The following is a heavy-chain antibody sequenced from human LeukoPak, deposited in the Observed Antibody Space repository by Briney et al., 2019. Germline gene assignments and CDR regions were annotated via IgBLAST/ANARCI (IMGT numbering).Heavy chain of an antibody. V-gene: IGHV1-18*01. Sequence: EVSVKVSCKASGYTFTSYGISWVRQAPGQGLEWMGWIRAYNGDTNYAQKLQGRVTMTTDTSTSTAYMELRSLRSEDTAVYYCARDYLEAAGTQILGFWGQGTLVTVSS. CDR1: GYTFTSYG. D-gene: IGHD6-13*01. CDR2: IRAYNGDT. CDR3: ARDYLEAAGTQILGF. J-gene: IGHJ4*02.